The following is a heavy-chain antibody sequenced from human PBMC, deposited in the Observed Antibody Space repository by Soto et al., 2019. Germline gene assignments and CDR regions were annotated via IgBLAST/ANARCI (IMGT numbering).Heavy chain of an antibody. J-gene: IGHJ5*01. CDR3: ARLIGNSWLDS. CDR1: GFTISNYW. CDR2: INSDGSSA. V-gene: IGHV3-74*01. D-gene: IGHD2-8*01. Sequence: PGGSLRLSCVASGFTISNYWLHWVRQTPGRGLVWVSRINSDGSSAYYADSVKGRFTISRDNAKNTLYLQMNSLRAEDTAVYYCARLIGNSWLDSWGQGTLVTVSS.